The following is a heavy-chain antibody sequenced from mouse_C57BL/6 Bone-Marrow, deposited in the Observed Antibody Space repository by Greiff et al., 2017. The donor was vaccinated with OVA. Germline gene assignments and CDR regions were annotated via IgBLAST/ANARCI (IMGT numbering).Heavy chain of an antibody. CDR2: ISYDGSN. Sequence: EVQLQESGPGLVKPSQSLSLTCSVTGYSITSGYYWNWIRQFPGKKLEWMGYISYDGSNNYNPSLKNRISITRDTSKNQFFLKLNSVTTEDTATYYCARDRGLCPYYFDYWGQGTTLTVSS. J-gene: IGHJ2*01. D-gene: IGHD1-1*02. CDR1: GYSITSGYY. V-gene: IGHV3-6*01. CDR3: ARDRGLCPYYFDY.